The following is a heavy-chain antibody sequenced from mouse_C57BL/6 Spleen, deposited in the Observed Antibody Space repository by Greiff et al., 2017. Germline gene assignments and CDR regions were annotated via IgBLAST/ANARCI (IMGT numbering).Heavy chain of an antibody. J-gene: IGHJ4*01. CDR1: GFTFSDYG. Sequence: EVHLVESGGGLVKPGGSLQLSCAASGFTFSDYGMHWVRQAPEKGLEWVAYISSGSSTLYSADTVKGRFTISRDNAKNPLFLQMTSLRSEDTAMYYCARNGYHSYAMDYWGQGTSVTVSS. V-gene: IGHV5-17*01. CDR3: ARNGYHSYAMDY. CDR2: ISSGSSTL. D-gene: IGHD2-2*01.